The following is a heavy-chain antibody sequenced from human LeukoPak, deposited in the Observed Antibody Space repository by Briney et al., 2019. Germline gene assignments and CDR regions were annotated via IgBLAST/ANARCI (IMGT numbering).Heavy chain of an antibody. CDR1: GFTFSSYG. CDR2: IWYDGSNK. Sequence: GGSLRLSCAASGFTFSSYGMHWVRQAPGKGLEWVAVIWYDGSNKYYADSVKGRFTISRDNSKNTLYLQMNSLRAEDTAVYYCANAQQPYCSGSARNWGQGTLVTVSS. J-gene: IGHJ4*02. D-gene: IGHD3-10*01. CDR3: ANAQQPYCSGSARN. V-gene: IGHV3-33*06.